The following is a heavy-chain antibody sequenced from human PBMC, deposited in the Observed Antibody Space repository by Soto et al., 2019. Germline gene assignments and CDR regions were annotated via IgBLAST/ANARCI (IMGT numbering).Heavy chain of an antibody. CDR2: INHSGST. CDR3: ARGRSYGAKFDY. J-gene: IGHJ4*02. Sequence: QVQLQQWGAGLLKPSETLSLTCAVYGGSFSGYYWSWIRQPPGKGLEWIGEINHSGSTNYNPSLKSRVTISVDTSKNQFSLKLGSVTAADTAVYYCARGRSYGAKFDYWGQGTLVTVSS. D-gene: IGHD5-18*01. CDR1: GGSFSGYY. V-gene: IGHV4-34*01.